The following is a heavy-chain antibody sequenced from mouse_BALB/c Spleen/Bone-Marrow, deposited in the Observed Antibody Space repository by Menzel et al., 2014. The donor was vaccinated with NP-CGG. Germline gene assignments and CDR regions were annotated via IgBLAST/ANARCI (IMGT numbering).Heavy chain of an antibody. CDR2: IFPYNGGA. CDR1: GYTFTDYN. J-gene: IGHJ2*01. Sequence: VQLQQSGPELVKPGASVKISCKASGYTFTDYNMHWVKLSHGKSLEWIGYIFPYNGGADYDQKFRSRATLTVDTSSTTAYMELRSLTSEDSAVYYWSKAANYDPHFDYWGQGTTLTVSS. D-gene: IGHD2-4*01. CDR3: SKAANYDPHFDY. V-gene: IGHV1S29*02.